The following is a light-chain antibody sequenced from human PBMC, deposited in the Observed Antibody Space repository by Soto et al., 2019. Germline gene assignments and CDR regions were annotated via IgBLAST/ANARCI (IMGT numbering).Light chain of an antibody. V-gene: IGLV1-51*02. CDR3: ATWDSSLSTGV. Sequence: HSALTQPPSVSAAPGQKVTISCSGSSSTTGNNYVSWYQQLPGTAPKLLIYENDKRPSGTPDRFSGSKSGTSATLDITGLQTGDEADYYCATWDSSLSTGVFGTGTKVTVL. J-gene: IGLJ1*01. CDR1: SSTTGNNY. CDR2: END.